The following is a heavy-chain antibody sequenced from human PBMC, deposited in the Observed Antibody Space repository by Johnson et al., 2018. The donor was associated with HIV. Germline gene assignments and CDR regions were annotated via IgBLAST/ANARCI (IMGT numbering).Heavy chain of an antibody. CDR3: ARDAPRIDAFDI. J-gene: IGHJ3*02. V-gene: IGHV3-30*03. CDR2: ISYDGSNK. Sequence: QVQLVESGGGVVQPGRSLRLSCAASGFTFSSYGMHWVRQAPGKGLEWVAVISYDGSNKYYADSVKGRFTISRDNSKNTLYPQMNSLRAEDTAVYYCARDAPRIDAFDIWGQGTMVTVSS. CDR1: GFTFSSYG.